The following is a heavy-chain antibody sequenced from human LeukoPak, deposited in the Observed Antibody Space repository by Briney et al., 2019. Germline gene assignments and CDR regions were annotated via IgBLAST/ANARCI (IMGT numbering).Heavy chain of an antibody. D-gene: IGHD6-6*01. CDR2: IWYDGSNK. CDR3: ARVHFSSSPYFDY. J-gene: IGHJ4*02. CDR1: GFTFSYYG. Sequence: PGGSLRLSCAASGFTFSYYGMHWVRQAPGKGLEWVAVIWYDGSNKYYADSVKGRFTISRDNSKNTQYLQMNSLRAEDTAVYYCARVHFSSSPYFDYWGQGTLVTVSS. V-gene: IGHV3-33*01.